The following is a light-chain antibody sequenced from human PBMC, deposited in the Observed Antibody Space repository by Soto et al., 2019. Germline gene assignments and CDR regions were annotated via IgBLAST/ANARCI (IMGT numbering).Light chain of an antibody. CDR2: SSD. V-gene: IGLV1-44*01. Sequence: QSVLTQPPSASGTPGQRVTISCSGGSSNIGRHTVNWYQQLPGTAPKLLIQSSDKRPSGVPDRFSGSTSGTSGSLAISGLQSEDEADYYCAAWDDSLNGHVFGTATQLTVL. CDR3: AAWDDSLNGHV. J-gene: IGLJ1*01. CDR1: SSNIGRHT.